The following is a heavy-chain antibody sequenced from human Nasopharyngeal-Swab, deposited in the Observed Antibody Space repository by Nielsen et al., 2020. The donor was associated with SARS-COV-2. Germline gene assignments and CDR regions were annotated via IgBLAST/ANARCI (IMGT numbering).Heavy chain of an antibody. CDR1: GFTFSSYG. D-gene: IGHD6-13*01. J-gene: IGHJ6*03. Sequence: GESLKISCAASGFTFSSYGMHWVRQAPGKGLEWVAVISHDGSNKYYADSVKGRFTISRDNSKNTLYLQMNSLRAEDTAVYYCAKGDSSNWSDYYMDVWGKGTTVTVSS. V-gene: IGHV3-30*18. CDR3: AKGDSSNWSDYYMDV. CDR2: ISHDGSNK.